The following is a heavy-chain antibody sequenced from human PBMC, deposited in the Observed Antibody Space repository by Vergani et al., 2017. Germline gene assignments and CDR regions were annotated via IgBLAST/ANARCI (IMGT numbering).Heavy chain of an antibody. CDR1: GFTFSTYA. CDR2: ISSDGGST. CDR3: AGPQGTSAYYYGGFDY. V-gene: IGHV3-23*01. Sequence: EVQLLESGGGLVQPGGSLRLSCAASGFTFSTYAMTWVRQAPGKGLEWVSTISSDGGSTYYADSVKGRFTISRDNSKNTLSLQMNSLTAEDTAIYYCAGPQGTSAYYYGGFDYGGQGFLVTVYS. J-gene: IGHJ4*02. D-gene: IGHD3-22*01.